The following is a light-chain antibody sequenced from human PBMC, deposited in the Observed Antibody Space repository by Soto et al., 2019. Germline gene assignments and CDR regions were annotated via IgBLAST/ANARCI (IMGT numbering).Light chain of an antibody. V-gene: IGKV3-20*01. Sequence: EIVLTQSPGTLSLSPGERATLSCRASQSVSSSYLAWYQQKPGQAPRLLIYGASSRATGIPDRFSGSGSGTEFTLTISRLEPEDSAVYYCQQYGSSWTFGQGTKVDIK. CDR3: QQYGSSWT. CDR2: GAS. CDR1: QSVSSSY. J-gene: IGKJ1*01.